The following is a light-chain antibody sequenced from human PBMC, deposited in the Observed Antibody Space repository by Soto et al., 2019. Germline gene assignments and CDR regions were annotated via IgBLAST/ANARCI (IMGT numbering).Light chain of an antibody. V-gene: IGLV2-8*01. J-gene: IGLJ1*01. CDR2: EVS. Sequence: QCALTQPPSASGSPGQSVTISCTGTSSDVGGYNYVSWYQQHPGKAPKVIIYEVSKRPSGVPDRFSGSKSGSTASLTVSGLQAEYESDYYYSSYLVTFPFVLGTGT. CDR1: SSDVGGYNY. CDR3: SSYLVTFPFV.